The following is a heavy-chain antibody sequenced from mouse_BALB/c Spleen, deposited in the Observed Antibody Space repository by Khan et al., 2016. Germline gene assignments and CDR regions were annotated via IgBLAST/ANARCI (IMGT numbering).Heavy chain of an antibody. CDR3: TRGESTMIRGFAY. CDR1: GYTFTSYW. CDR2: IYPSDIYT. Sequence: QVQLQQSGAELVRPGASVKLSCKASGYTFTSYWINWMKQRPGQGLEWIGNIYPSDIYTNYNQKFKDKATLTVDKSSSTAYMQLSSPTSEDSAIYYCTRGESTMIRGFAYWGKGTLVTVSA. D-gene: IGHD2-4*01. V-gene: IGHV1-69*02. J-gene: IGHJ3*01.